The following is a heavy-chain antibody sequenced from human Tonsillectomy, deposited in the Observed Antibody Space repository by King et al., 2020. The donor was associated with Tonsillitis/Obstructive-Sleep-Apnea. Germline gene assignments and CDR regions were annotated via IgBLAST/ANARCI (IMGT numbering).Heavy chain of an antibody. CDR1: GGSISGYQ. CDR2: FSSFAST. Sequence: VQLQESGPGLVKPSETLSLTCTVSGGSISGYQWGWVRPPPGKGLEWIGYFSSFASTNFNPSLKSRVTISVDTSKKQFSLKLNSVTAADTAIYYCARDNMGSLDYGGQGTLVTVSS. J-gene: IGHJ4*02. V-gene: IGHV4-59*01. D-gene: IGHD3-16*01. CDR3: ARDNMGSLDY.